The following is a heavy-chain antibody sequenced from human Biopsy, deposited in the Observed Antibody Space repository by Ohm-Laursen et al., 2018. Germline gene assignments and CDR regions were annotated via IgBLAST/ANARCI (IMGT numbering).Heavy chain of an antibody. CDR2: IWYDGSKK. V-gene: IGHV3-33*01. CDR1: GLSFSTYG. J-gene: IGHJ5*02. D-gene: IGHD6-19*01. CDR3: ASDRDSSGSFRWNH. Sequence: SLRLSCAASGLSFSTYGMHWVRQAPGKGLEWVAVIWYDGSKKYYADSVKGRFTITRDNSKNTLYLRMNSLRAEDAAVYYCASDRDSSGSFRWNHWGQGTLVTVSS.